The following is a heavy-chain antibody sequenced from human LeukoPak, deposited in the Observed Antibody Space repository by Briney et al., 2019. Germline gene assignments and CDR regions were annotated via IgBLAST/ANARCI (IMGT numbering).Heavy chain of an antibody. J-gene: IGHJ4*02. CDR3: ARGASSSWYADFDY. CDR1: GYTFTSYG. D-gene: IGHD6-13*01. Sequence: ASVKVSCKASGYTFTSYGISWVRQAPGQGLEWMGWISAYNGNTNYAQKLQGRVTMTTDTSTSTAYMELRSLRSEDTAVYYCARGASSSWYADFDYWGQGTLVTVSS. CDR2: ISAYNGNT. V-gene: IGHV1-18*01.